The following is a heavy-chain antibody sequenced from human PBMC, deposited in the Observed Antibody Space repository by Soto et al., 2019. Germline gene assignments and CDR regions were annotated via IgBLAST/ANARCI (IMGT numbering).Heavy chain of an antibody. J-gene: IGHJ6*02. CDR2: ISGSGGST. D-gene: IGHD3-10*01. V-gene: IGHV3-23*01. CDR1: GFTFSSYA. CDR3: AKIWGSGSYYPPDV. Sequence: LRLSCAASGFTFSSYAMSWVRQAPGKGLEWVSAISGSGGSTYYADSVKGRFTISRDSSKNTLYLQMNSLRAEDTAVYYCAKIWGSGSYYPPDVWGQGTTVTVSS.